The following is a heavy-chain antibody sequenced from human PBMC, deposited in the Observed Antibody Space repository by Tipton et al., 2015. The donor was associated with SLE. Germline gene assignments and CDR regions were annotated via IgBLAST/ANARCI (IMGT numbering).Heavy chain of an antibody. CDR3: ARSDNYYDSSGYYSDY. Sequence: TLSLTCTVSGGSISSGGYYWSWIRQHPGKGLEWIGYIYYSGSTYYNPSPKSRVTISVDTSKNQFSLKLSSVTAADTAVYYCARSDNYYDSSGYYSDYWGQGTLVTVSS. CDR1: GGSISSGGYY. D-gene: IGHD3-22*01. CDR2: IYYSGST. J-gene: IGHJ4*02. V-gene: IGHV4-31*03.